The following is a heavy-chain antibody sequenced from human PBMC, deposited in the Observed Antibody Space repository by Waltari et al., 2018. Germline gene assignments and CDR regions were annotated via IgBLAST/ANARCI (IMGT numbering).Heavy chain of an antibody. CDR3: ATMITFGGVIVDADDY. D-gene: IGHD3-16*02. Sequence: EVQLLESGGGLVQPGGSLRLSCAASGFTFSSYAMSWVRQAPGKGLEWGSAISGSGGSTYYADSVKGRFTISRDNSKNTLYLQMNSLRAEDTAVYYCATMITFGGVIVDADDYWGQGTLVTVSS. CDR2: ISGSGGST. V-gene: IGHV3-23*01. J-gene: IGHJ4*02. CDR1: GFTFSSYA.